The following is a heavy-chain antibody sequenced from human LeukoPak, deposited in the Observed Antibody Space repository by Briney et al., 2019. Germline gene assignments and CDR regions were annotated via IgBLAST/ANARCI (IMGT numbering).Heavy chain of an antibody. CDR1: GGSISSYY. CDR3: ARVVVAATPAYYYYYMDV. D-gene: IGHD2-15*01. CDR2: IYYSGST. V-gene: IGHV4-59*01. Sequence: PSETLSLTCTVSGGSISSYYWSWIRQPPGKGLEWIGYIYYSGSTNYNPSLKSRVTISVDTSKNQFSLKLSSVTAADTAVYYCARVVVAATPAYYYYYMDVWGKGTTVTVSS. J-gene: IGHJ6*03.